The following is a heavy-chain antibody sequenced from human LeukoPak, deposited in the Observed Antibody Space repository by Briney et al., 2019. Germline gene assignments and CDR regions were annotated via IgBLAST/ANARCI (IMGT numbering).Heavy chain of an antibody. V-gene: IGHV1-2*06. CDR2: INPYNGET. J-gene: IGHJ5*02. CDR3: ATGLFEEGNNWFDP. CDR1: GYTFTDYY. Sequence: ASVKFSCKASGYTFTDYYMHWVRQARRQGHAWLGRINPYNGETNHAPRPQGRATMTRDTSLTTAYMALSSLNYDDTAVYYCATGLFEEGNNWFDPWGQGTLVTVSS.